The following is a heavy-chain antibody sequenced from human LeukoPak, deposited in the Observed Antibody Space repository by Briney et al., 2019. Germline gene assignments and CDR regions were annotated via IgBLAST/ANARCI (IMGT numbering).Heavy chain of an antibody. J-gene: IGHJ4*02. Sequence: SETLSLTCTVSGGSISSYYWSWLRQPAGKGLEWIGRIYTSGSTNYNPSLKSRVTMSVDTSKNQFSLKLSSATAADTAVYYCARGTSDFWSRYYFDYWGQGTLVTVSS. CDR3: ARGTSDFWSRYYFDY. CDR2: IYTSGST. V-gene: IGHV4-4*07. CDR1: GGSISSYY. D-gene: IGHD3-3*01.